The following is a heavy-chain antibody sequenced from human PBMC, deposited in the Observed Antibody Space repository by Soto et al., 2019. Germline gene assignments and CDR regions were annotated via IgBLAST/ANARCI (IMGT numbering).Heavy chain of an antibody. J-gene: IGHJ4*02. Sequence: SVKVSCKASGGTFSSYAISWVRQAPGQGLEWMGGIIPIFGTANYAQKFQGRVTITADKSTSTAYMELSSLRSEDTAVYYCARAAGVDPYCSSTSCYWKFDYWGQGTLVIVSS. CDR2: IIPIFGTA. D-gene: IGHD2-2*01. V-gene: IGHV1-69*06. CDR1: GGTFSSYA. CDR3: ARAAGVDPYCSSTSCYWKFDY.